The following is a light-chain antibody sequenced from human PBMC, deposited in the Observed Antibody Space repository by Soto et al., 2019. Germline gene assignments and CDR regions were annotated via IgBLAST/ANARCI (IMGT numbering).Light chain of an antibody. Sequence: EVVLTQSPATLSLSPGERATLSCRASQSVSSGHLAWYQHKPGQAPRLLIYGASNRAAGISDRFSGSGSGTDFTLTISRLESEDFAVYYCQQYHISPRTFGQGTKVEI. J-gene: IGKJ1*01. CDR2: GAS. CDR1: QSVSSGH. CDR3: QQYHISPRT. V-gene: IGKV3-20*01.